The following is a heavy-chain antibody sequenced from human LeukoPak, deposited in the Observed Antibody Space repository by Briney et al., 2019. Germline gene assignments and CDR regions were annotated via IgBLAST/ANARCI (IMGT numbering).Heavy chain of an antibody. Sequence: SETLSLTCTVSGGSISSYYWSWIRQPPGKGLEWIGYIYYSGSTNYNPSLKSRVTISVDTSKNQFSLKLSSVTAADTAVYYCARLGLYGDYPYCYYYYMDVWGKGTTVTVSS. J-gene: IGHJ6*03. V-gene: IGHV4-59*01. D-gene: IGHD4-17*01. CDR3: ARLGLYGDYPYCYYYYMDV. CDR1: GGSISSYY. CDR2: IYYSGST.